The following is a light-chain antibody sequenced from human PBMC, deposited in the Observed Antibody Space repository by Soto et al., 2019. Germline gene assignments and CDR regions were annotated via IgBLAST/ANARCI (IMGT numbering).Light chain of an antibody. Sequence: QSVLTQPASVSGSPGQSITISCTGTSSVVGGYNYVSWYQQHPGKAPKLMIYDVSNRPPGVSNRFSGSESGNTASLTISGLQAEDEADYYCSSYTSSSPYVFGTGTKVPVL. J-gene: IGLJ1*01. CDR1: SSVVGGYNY. V-gene: IGLV2-14*01. CDR2: DVS. CDR3: SSYTSSSPYV.